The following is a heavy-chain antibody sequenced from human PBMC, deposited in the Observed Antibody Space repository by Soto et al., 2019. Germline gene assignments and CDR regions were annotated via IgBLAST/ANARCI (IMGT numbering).Heavy chain of an antibody. J-gene: IGHJ4*02. CDR2: ISAYNGNT. CDR3: ARDRYSSSWY. CDR1: GYTFTSYG. Sequence: ASVKVPCKASGYTFTSYGISWVRQAPGQGLEWMGWISAYNGNTNYPQKLQGRATMTTDTSTSTAYMELRSLRSDDTAVYYCARDRYSSSWYWGQGTLVTVSS. D-gene: IGHD6-13*01. V-gene: IGHV1-18*01.